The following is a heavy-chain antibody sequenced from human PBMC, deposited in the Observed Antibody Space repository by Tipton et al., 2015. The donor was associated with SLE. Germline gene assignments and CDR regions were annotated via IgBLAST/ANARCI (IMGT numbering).Heavy chain of an antibody. V-gene: IGHV4-59*12. CDR1: GGSISSYY. J-gene: IGHJ5*02. CDR2: IYYSGST. Sequence: TLSLTCTVSGGSISSYYWSWIRQPPGKGLEWIGYIYYSGSTNYNPSLKSRVTISVDTSKNQFSLKLSSVTAADTAGYYCARKGGMSWFDPWGQGTLVTVSS. CDR3: ARKGGMSWFDP.